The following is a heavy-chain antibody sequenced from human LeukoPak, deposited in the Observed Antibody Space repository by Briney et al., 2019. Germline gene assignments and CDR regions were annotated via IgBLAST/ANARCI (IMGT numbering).Heavy chain of an antibody. J-gene: IGHJ4*02. D-gene: IGHD3-22*01. V-gene: IGHV4-39*01. CDR1: RGSISSNSYY. Sequence: PSETLSLTCTVSRGSISSNSYYWGWIRQPPGKGLKWIGSIYYSGSTYYNPSLKSRVTISVDTSKNQFSLKLSSVTAADTAVYYCARRPRLLTYYYDSSGYNSPWDYWGQGTLVTVSS. CDR2: IYYSGST. CDR3: ARRPRLLTYYYDSSGYNSPWDY.